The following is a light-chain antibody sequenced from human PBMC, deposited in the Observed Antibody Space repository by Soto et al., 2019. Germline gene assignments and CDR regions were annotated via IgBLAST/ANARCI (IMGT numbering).Light chain of an antibody. J-gene: IGLJ2*01. CDR2: KNN. Sequence: QSVLTQPPSASGTPGQRVTISCSGSSSNIGSNTVNWYQQLPGTAPKFLIYKNNQRPSGVPDRFSGSKFGTSASLAISGLQCEDEADYYRAAWDDSMNIVLFGGGIKLTVL. CDR3: AAWDDSMNIVL. CDR1: SSNIGSNT. V-gene: IGLV1-44*01.